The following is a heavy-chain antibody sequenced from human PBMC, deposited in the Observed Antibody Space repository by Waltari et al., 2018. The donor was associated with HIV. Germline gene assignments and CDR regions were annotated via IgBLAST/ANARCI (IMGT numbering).Heavy chain of an antibody. D-gene: IGHD1-26*01. CDR3: AKVAGRSGSYSHYYYGMDV. CDR2: ISYDGDQ. CDR1: GFAFKNFA. Sequence: QVQLVESGGGVVQPGGSLRLSCAAPGFAFKNFAIHWVRPAPGKGLEWVAVISYDGDQYYADSVKGRFTISRDNSKKSLFLQMSSLRPEDSAVYYCAKVAGRSGSYSHYYYGMDVWGQGTTVTVS. J-gene: IGHJ6*02. V-gene: IGHV3-30*18.